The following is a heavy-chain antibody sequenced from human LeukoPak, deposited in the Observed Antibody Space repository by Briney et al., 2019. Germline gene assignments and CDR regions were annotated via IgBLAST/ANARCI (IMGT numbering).Heavy chain of an antibody. V-gene: IGHV1-18*01. CDR2: ISAYNGNT. CDR1: GYTFTGYG. CDR3: ARDGEYSSGWYLPASYYYYGMDV. J-gene: IGHJ6*02. Sequence: ASVTVSCKASGYTFTGYGISWVRQAPGQGLEWMGWISAYNGNTNYAQKLQGRVTMTTDTSTSTAYMELRSLRSDDTAVYYCARDGEYSSGWYLPASYYYYGMDVWGQGTTVTVSS. D-gene: IGHD6-19*01.